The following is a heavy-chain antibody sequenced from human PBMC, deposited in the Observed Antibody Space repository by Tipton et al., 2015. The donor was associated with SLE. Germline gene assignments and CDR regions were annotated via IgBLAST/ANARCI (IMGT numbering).Heavy chain of an antibody. CDR1: GVSISSGNYY. CDR3: ARRGSWWYFDL. J-gene: IGHJ2*01. Sequence: TLSLTCSVSGVSISSGNYYWSWIRQPAGKGLEWIGHISISGTTNYNPSLKSRVSISVDTSKNQFSLKLSSVTAADTAVYYCARRGSWWYFDLWGRGTLVTVSS. D-gene: IGHD1-26*01. V-gene: IGHV4-61*09. CDR2: ISISGTT.